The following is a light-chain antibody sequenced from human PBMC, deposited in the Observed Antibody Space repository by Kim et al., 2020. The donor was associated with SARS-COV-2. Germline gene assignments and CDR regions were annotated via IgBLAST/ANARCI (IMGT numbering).Light chain of an antibody. CDR1: QDISNS. CDR3: QQYNSYPMT. CDR2: AES. Sequence: DIHMTQSPSSLSASVGDRVTISCRASQDISNSLAWFQQKPGKAPKSLIYAESSLQSGVPSRITGSGSGTDFTLTISSLQPDDFATYYCQQYNSYPMTCGQGTRLEIK. J-gene: IGKJ5*01. V-gene: IGKV1-16*01.